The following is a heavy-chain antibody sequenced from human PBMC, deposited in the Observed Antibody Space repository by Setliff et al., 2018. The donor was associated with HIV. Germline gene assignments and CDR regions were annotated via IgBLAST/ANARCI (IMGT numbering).Heavy chain of an antibody. D-gene: IGHD3-16*02. V-gene: IGHV1-69*13. Sequence: SVKVSCKASGGTFSSYAISWVRQAPGQGLEWMGGNIPIFGPSNYEQKFQGRVRITADESTSTVYMERSSLRSEDTAVYYCARVVITFGDIIVKPGAFDIWGPGTKVTVSS. CDR2: NIPIFGPS. CDR3: ARVVITFGDIIVKPGAFDI. J-gene: IGHJ3*02. CDR1: GGTFSSYA.